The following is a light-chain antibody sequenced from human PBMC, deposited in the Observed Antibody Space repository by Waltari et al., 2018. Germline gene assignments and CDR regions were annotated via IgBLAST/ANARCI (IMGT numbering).Light chain of an antibody. V-gene: IGKV3-20*01. Sequence: GERVTLSCRASQSVSGNYLAWYQHKPGQAPRLLIHGGSTRATGIPDRFRGGGSGTDFTLSISRLEPEDFAVYYCQQYGGSPLYTFGQGTKLEIK. J-gene: IGKJ2*01. CDR3: QQYGGSPLYT. CDR1: QSVSGNY. CDR2: GGS.